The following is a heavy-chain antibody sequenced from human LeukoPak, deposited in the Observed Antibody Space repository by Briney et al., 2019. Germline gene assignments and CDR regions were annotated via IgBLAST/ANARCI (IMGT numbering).Heavy chain of an antibody. J-gene: IGHJ6*02. CDR2: ISGSGGST. Sequence: GGPLRLSCEASGFTFSSYSMNWVRQALGKGLDWVSTISGSGGSTYYADSVRGRFTVSRDNSKNTLFLQIDSLRTEDTAVYYCVPLGGLGYYQYGMDVWGRGTTVTVSS. CDR3: VPLGGLGYYQYGMDV. CDR1: GFTFSSYS. V-gene: IGHV3-23*01. D-gene: IGHD3/OR15-3a*01.